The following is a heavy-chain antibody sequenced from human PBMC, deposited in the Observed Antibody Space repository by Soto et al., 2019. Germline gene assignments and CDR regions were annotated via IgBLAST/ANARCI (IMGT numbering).Heavy chain of an antibody. J-gene: IGHJ4*02. Sequence: PSETLSLTCTVSGGSISSGGYYWSWIRQHPGKGLEWIGYIYYSGSTYYSPSLKSRVTISVDTSKNQFSLKLSSVTAADTAVYYCARRWGRTFDYWGQGTLVTVSS. D-gene: IGHD7-27*01. V-gene: IGHV4-31*03. CDR3: ARRWGRTFDY. CDR1: GGSISSGGYY. CDR2: IYYSGST.